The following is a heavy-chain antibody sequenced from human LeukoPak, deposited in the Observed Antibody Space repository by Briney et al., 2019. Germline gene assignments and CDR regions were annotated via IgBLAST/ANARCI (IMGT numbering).Heavy chain of an antibody. CDR3: ARILGSSSWYLAGGFFDY. CDR2: IYYSGDT. D-gene: IGHD6-13*01. CDR1: GGSIRSSSYY. Sequence: PSETLSLTCIVSGGSIRSSSYYWGWIRQPPGKGLEWIGSIYYSGDTYYNPSLKSRVTISIDMSKNQFSLKLSSVTAADTAVYCCARILGSSSWYLAGGFFDYWGQGTLVTVSS. J-gene: IGHJ4*02. V-gene: IGHV4-39*07.